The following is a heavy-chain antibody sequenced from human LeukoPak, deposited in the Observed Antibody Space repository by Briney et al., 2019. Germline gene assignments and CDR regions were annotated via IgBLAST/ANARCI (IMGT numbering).Heavy chain of an antibody. CDR1: GGSISSGGYY. J-gene: IGHJ4*02. CDR2: INHSGST. Sequence: PSETLSLTCTVSGGSISSGGYYWSWIRQPPGKGLEWIGEINHSGSTNYNPSLKSRVTISVDTSKYQFSLKLSSVTAADTAVYYCARTASSGGSCYYFDYWGQGTLVTVSS. D-gene: IGHD2-15*01. CDR3: ARTASSGGSCYYFDY. V-gene: IGHV4-39*07.